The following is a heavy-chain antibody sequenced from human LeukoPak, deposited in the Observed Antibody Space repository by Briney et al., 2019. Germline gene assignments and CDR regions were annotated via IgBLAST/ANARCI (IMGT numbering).Heavy chain of an antibody. CDR2: ISYDGSNK. CDR1: GFTFSSYA. V-gene: IGHV3-30-3*01. J-gene: IGHJ4*02. CDR3: ARDRVVPAAIPIDY. Sequence: GGSLRLSCAASGFTFSSYAMHWVRQAPGKGLEWVAVISYDGSNKYYADSVKGRFTISRDNAKNSLYLQMNSLRAEDTAVYYCARDRVVPAAIPIDYWGQGTLVTVSS. D-gene: IGHD2-2*02.